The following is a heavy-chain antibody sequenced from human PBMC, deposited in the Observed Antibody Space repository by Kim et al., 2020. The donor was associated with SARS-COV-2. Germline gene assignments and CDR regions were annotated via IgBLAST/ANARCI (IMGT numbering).Heavy chain of an antibody. CDR3: TRDTYDSSGLLFDY. J-gene: IGHJ4*02. Sequence: ADSVKGRFTNSRDNAKNSLYLQMNSLRAEDTAVYYCTRDTYDSSGLLFDYWGQGTLVTVSS. D-gene: IGHD3-22*01. V-gene: IGHV3-48*03.